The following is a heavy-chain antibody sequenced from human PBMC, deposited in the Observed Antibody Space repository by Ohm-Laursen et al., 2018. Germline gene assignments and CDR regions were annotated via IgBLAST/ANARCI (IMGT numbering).Heavy chain of an antibody. CDR1: GGSFSGYD. D-gene: IGHD3-10*01. V-gene: IGHV4-34*01. J-gene: IGHJ4*02. CDR3: ARDYGSGSSSFDY. CDR2: ITHSGIT. Sequence: GTLSLTCAVYGGSFSGYDWSWIRQPPGKGLEWVGEITHSGITNYNPSLKSQVTISLDTSKNQFSLKLSSVTAADTAVYYCARDYGSGSSSFDYWGQGTLVSVSS.